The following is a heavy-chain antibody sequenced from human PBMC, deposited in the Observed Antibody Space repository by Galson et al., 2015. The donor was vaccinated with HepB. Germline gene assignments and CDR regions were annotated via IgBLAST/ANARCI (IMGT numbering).Heavy chain of an antibody. J-gene: IGHJ4*02. CDR3: ARVGRAKFCSGGSCYVRPFDY. CDR1: GDSISSSIW. Sequence: ETLSLTCAVSGDSISSSIWWTWVRQPPGKGLEWIGEIYHSGGINYSPSLKSRVNISLDKSKNQFSLRLRSVTAADTAVYYCARVGRAKFCSGGSCYVRPFDYWGQGTLVTVSS. CDR2: IYHSGGI. V-gene: IGHV4-4*02. D-gene: IGHD2-15*01.